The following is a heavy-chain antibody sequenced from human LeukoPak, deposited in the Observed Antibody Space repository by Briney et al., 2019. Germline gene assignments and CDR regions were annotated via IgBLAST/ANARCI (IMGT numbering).Heavy chain of an antibody. CDR1: GFTFTNAW. V-gene: IGHV3-15*01. J-gene: IGHJ4*02. CDR3: TTLSYVGGY. CDR2: SKSQTDGGTT. Sequence: GGSLRLSCAASGFTFTNAWMSWVRQAPGKVLELIGRSKSQTDGGTTDYAAPVKGRFTISRDDSKNTVYLQMNSLRTDDTAVYYCTTLSYVGGYWGQGTLVTVSS. D-gene: IGHD3-10*02.